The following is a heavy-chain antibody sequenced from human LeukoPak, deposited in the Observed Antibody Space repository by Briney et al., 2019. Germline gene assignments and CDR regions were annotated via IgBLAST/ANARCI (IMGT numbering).Heavy chain of an antibody. CDR1: GGSISSYY. J-gene: IGHJ4*02. V-gene: IGHV4-59*01. CDR3: ARHNYDSSGYWINDY. CDR2: IDYSGST. D-gene: IGHD3-22*01. Sequence: SETLSLTCTVSGGSISSYYWSWIRQPPGKGLEWIGYIDYSGSTNYNPSLKSRVTISVDTSKNQFSPKLSSVTAADTAVYYCARHNYDSSGYWINDYWGQGTLVTVSS.